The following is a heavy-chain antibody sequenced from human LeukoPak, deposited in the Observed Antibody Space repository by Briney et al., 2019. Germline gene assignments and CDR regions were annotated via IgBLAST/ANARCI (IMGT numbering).Heavy chain of an antibody. CDR2: ISYDGSNK. Sequence: GGSLRLSCAASGFTFSSYSMNWVRQAPGKGLEWVAVISYDGSNKYYADSVKGRFTISRDNSKNTLYPQMNSLRAEDTAVYYCARGSFDWLLDNFDYWGQGTLVTVSS. CDR3: ARGSFDWLLDNFDY. D-gene: IGHD3-9*01. V-gene: IGHV3-30*03. J-gene: IGHJ4*02. CDR1: GFTFSSYS.